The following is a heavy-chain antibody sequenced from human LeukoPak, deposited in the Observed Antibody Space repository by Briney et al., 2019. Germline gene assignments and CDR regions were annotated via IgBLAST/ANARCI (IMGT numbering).Heavy chain of an antibody. J-gene: IGHJ4*02. V-gene: IGHV3-30*18. D-gene: IGHD3-22*01. CDR1: GFTFSSYA. CDR2: ISYDGSNK. CDR3: AKDSTMIVVVIDY. Sequence: GGSLRLSCAASGFTFSSYAMHWVRQAPGKGLEWVAVISYDGSNKYYADSVKGRFTISRDNSKNTLYLQMNSLRAEDTAVYYCAKDSTMIVVVIDYWGQGTLVTVSS.